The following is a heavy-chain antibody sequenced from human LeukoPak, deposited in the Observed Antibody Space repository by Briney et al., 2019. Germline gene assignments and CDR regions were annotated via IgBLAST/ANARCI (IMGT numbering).Heavy chain of an antibody. D-gene: IGHD3-22*01. V-gene: IGHV3-23*01. CDR3: AKDRAMIVVVILDY. Sequence: GGSLRLSCAASGFTFSSYAMSWVRQAPGKGLEWVSAISGSGGSTYYADSVKGRFTISRDNSKNTLYLQMNSLRAEDTAVYYWAKDRAMIVVVILDYWGQGTLVTVSS. J-gene: IGHJ4*02. CDR2: ISGSGGST. CDR1: GFTFSSYA.